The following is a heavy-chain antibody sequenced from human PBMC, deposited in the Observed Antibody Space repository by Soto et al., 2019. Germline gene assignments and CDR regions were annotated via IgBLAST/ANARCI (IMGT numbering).Heavy chain of an antibody. Sequence: PXGSLRLSCSASGFTFSSYAMHWVRQAPGKGLEYVSAISSNGGSTYYADSVKGRFTISRDNSKNTLYLQMSSLRAEDTAVYYCVKDAAAGTIFSASAHWFDPWGQGTLVTVSS. CDR2: ISSNGGST. CDR1: GFTFSSYA. CDR3: VKDAAAGTIFSASAHWFDP. V-gene: IGHV3-64D*06. J-gene: IGHJ5*02. D-gene: IGHD6-13*01.